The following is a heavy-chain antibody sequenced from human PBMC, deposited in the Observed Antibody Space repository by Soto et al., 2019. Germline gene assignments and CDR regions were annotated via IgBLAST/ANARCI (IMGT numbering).Heavy chain of an antibody. CDR2: IYHSGST. CDR1: GGSISSGGYS. CDR3: ARGGVDYYDSSGYYFSPYYFDY. Sequence: SETLSLTCVVSGGSISSGGYSWSWIRQPPGKGLEWIGYIYHSGSTYYNPSLKSRVTISVDRSKNQFSLKLSSVTAADTAVYYCARGGVDYYDSSGYYFSPYYFDYWGQGTLVTVS. D-gene: IGHD3-22*01. J-gene: IGHJ4*02. V-gene: IGHV4-30-2*01.